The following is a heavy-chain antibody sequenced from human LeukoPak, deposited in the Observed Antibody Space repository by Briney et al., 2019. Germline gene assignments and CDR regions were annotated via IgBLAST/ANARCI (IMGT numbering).Heavy chain of an antibody. CDR2: IWYDGSNK. D-gene: IGHD1-26*01. CDR1: GFTFSSYG. J-gene: IGHJ4*02. CDR3: AKDYSGSYYVLDY. V-gene: IGHV3-33*06. Sequence: GGSLRLPCAASGFTFSSYGMHWVRQAPGKGLEWVAVIWYDGSNKYYAESVKGRFTISRDNSKNTLYLQMNSLRAEDTAVYYCAKDYSGSYYVLDYWGQGTLVTVSS.